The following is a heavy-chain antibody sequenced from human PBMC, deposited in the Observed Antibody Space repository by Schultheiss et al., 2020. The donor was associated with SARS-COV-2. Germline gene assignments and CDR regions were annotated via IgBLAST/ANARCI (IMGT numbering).Heavy chain of an antibody. J-gene: IGHJ4*02. D-gene: IGHD2-2*01. CDR3: ARGRACSSTSCLIDY. Sequence: GGSLRLSCAVSGFTVSSNSMSWVRQAPGKGLEWVSLIYSGGITYSADSVKGRFTISRDNSKNTLYLQMNSLRAEDTAVYYCARGRACSSTSCLIDYWGQGTLVTVSS. V-gene: IGHV3-53*01. CDR2: IYSGGIT. CDR1: GFTVSSNS.